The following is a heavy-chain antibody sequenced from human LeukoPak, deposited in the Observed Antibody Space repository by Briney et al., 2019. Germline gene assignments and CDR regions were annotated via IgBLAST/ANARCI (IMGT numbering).Heavy chain of an antibody. CDR3: ARHSGSYAFDY. D-gene: IGHD1-26*01. V-gene: IGHV1-18*01. J-gene: IGHJ4*02. Sequence: GASVKVSCKTSGYRFTSYGISWVRQAPGQGLEWMGWVSTYNDKKDYAQKFQGRVIMTTDTSTTIAYMELGSLRSDDTAVYYCARHSGSYAFDYWGQGTLVTVSS. CDR1: GYRFTSYG. CDR2: VSTYNDKK.